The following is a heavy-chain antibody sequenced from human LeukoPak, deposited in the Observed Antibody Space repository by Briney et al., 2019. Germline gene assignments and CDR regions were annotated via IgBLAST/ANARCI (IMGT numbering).Heavy chain of an antibody. Sequence: GGSLRLSCAASGFSVSSNYMSWVRQAPGKGLEWVAILYSGGRTEYADSVKGRFAVSRDNSKNTLYLQMNRLRAEDTAVYYCARDLYRIVVVPHYFDYWGQGTLVTVSS. CDR3: ARDLYRIVVVPHYFDY. V-gene: IGHV3-53*01. CDR1: GFSVSSNY. D-gene: IGHD3-22*01. CDR2: LYSGGRT. J-gene: IGHJ4*02.